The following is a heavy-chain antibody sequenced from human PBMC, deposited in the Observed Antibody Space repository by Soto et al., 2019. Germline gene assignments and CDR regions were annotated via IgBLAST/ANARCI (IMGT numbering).Heavy chain of an antibody. CDR3: AREANTIYAPHGLDV. CDR2: LSSGSFYI. CDR1: GFPYASYS. Sequence: PEGSLRLSCAVSGFPYASYSMSWVRQATGQGLEWLASLSSGSFYIFHAGSIRGRFTISRDDAKNLLFLQMNSLTIEDTATYYCAREANTIYAPHGLDVWGQGTAVTVSS. J-gene: IGHJ6*02. V-gene: IGHV3-21*01. D-gene: IGHD3-3*01.